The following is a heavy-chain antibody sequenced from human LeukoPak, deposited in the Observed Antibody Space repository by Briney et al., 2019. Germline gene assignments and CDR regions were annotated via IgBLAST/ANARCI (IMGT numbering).Heavy chain of an antibody. Sequence: ASVKVSCKASGYTLTGYYMHWVRQAPGQGLEWMGWINPNSGGTNYAQKLQGRVTMTRDTSISTAYMELSRLRSDDTAVYYCARDMGFLEWSTRKYYFDYWGQGTLVTVSS. CDR3: ARDMGFLEWSTRKYYFDY. CDR1: GYTLTGYY. V-gene: IGHV1-2*02. J-gene: IGHJ4*02. CDR2: INPNSGGT. D-gene: IGHD3-3*01.